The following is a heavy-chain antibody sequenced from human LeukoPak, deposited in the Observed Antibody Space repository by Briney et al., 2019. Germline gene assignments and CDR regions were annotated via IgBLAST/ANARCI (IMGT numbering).Heavy chain of an antibody. CDR1: GFTFSSYA. Sequence: PGGSLRLSCAASGFTFSSYAMSWVRQAPGKGLEWVSGISGSGGSTYYADSVKGRFTISRDNSKNTLYLQMNSLRAEDTAVYHCAKATDKVTPRYFDYWGQGTLVTVSS. D-gene: IGHD2-21*02. J-gene: IGHJ4*02. V-gene: IGHV3-23*01. CDR3: AKATDKVTPRYFDY. CDR2: ISGSGGST.